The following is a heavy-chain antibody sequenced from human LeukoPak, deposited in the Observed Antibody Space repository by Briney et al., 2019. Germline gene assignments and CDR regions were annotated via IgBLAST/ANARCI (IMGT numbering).Heavy chain of an antibody. CDR1: GGTFSSYT. D-gene: IGHD2-2*01. CDR3: ARDLARYCSSTSCHLSYYYYGMDV. J-gene: IGHJ6*02. V-gene: IGHV1-69*04. Sequence: ASVKVSCKASGGTFSSYTISWVRHAPGQGLEWMGKIIPILGIANYAQKFQGRVTITADKSTSTAYMELSSLRSEDTAVYYCARDLARYCSSTSCHLSYYYYGMDVWGQGTTVTVSS. CDR2: IIPILGIA.